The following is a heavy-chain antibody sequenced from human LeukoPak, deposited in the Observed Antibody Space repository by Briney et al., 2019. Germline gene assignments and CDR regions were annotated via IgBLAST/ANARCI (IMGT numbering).Heavy chain of an antibody. CDR1: GYTFTDYY. V-gene: IGHV1-2*02. Sequence: ASVKVSRKASGYTFTDYYMHWVRQAPGQGLEWMGWINPNSGGTNYAQKFQGRVTMTRDTSISTAYMELSRLRSDDTAVYYCARASSGWPYGYWGQGTLVTVSS. J-gene: IGHJ4*02. CDR3: ARASSGWPYGY. CDR2: INPNSGGT. D-gene: IGHD6-19*01.